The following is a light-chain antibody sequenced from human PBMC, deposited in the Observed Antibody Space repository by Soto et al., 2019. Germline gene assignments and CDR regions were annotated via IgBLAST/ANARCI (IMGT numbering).Light chain of an antibody. CDR2: AAS. CDR1: QSISSY. CDR3: QQYYSYLIT. V-gene: IGKV1-39*01. J-gene: IGKJ5*01. Sequence: EIQMTQSPSSLSTSVGDRVTITCRASQSISSYLNWYQQKPGKAPKLLIYAASTLQSGVPSRFSGSGSGTDFTLTISCLQSEDFATYYCQQYYSYLITFGQGTRLEI.